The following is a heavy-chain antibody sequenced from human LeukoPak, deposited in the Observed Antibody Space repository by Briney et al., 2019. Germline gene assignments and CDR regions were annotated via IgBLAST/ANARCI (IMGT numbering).Heavy chain of an antibody. Sequence: SVKVSCKASGGTFSSYAISWVRQAPGQGLEWMGRIIPILGIANYAQKFQGRVTITADKSTSTAYMELTSLRYEDTAVYYCARDEAVAAPLDYWGQGSLVTVSS. CDR2: IIPILGIA. CDR3: ARDEAVAAPLDY. V-gene: IGHV1-69*04. CDR1: GGTFSSYA. D-gene: IGHD6-19*01. J-gene: IGHJ4*02.